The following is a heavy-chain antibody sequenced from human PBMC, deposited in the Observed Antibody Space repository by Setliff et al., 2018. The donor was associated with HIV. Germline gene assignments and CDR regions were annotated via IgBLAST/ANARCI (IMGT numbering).Heavy chain of an antibody. CDR1: GGSFSSSY. V-gene: IGHV3-48*03. CDR3: ARETSVATWGHQCDY. CDR2: ISTSGDSM. Sequence: LSLTCAVYGGSFSSSYWSWIRQAPGKGLEWVSYISTSGDSMYHADSVRGRFTVSRDNPKNSLYLQMNSLRVEDTAVYYCARETSVATWGHQCDYWGQGTLVTVSS. D-gene: IGHD7-27*01. J-gene: IGHJ4*02.